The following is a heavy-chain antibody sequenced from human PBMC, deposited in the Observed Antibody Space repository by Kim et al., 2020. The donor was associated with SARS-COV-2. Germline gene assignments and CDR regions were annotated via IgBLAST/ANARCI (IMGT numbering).Heavy chain of an antibody. Sequence: ASVKVSCKASGYTFTSYDINWVRQATGQGLEWMGWMNPNSGNTGYAQKFQGRVTMTRNTSISTAYMEVSSLKSEDTAVYYCARGSKRTIVVVIVPYYYYGMDVWGQGTTVTVSS. CDR1: GYTFTSYD. CDR3: ARGSKRTIVVVIVPYYYYGMDV. D-gene: IGHD3-22*01. V-gene: IGHV1-8*01. J-gene: IGHJ6*02. CDR2: MNPNSGNT.